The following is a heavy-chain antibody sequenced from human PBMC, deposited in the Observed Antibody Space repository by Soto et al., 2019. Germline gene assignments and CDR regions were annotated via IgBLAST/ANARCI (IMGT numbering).Heavy chain of an antibody. D-gene: IGHD3-3*01. J-gene: IGHJ6*02. Sequence: EVQLVESGGGLIQPGGSLRLSCAASGFTVSSNYITWVRQAPGKGLEWVSVIYSGGSTYYADSVKGRFTISRDNSKNTLYLQMNSRRAEDKAVYYWARDHTAIRFLETYGMDVWGQGTTVAVSS. CDR3: ARDHTAIRFLETYGMDV. CDR2: IYSGGST. CDR1: GFTVSSNY. V-gene: IGHV3-53*01.